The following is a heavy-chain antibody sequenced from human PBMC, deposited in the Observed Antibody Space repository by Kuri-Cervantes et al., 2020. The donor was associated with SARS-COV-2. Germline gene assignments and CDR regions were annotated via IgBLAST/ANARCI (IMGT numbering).Heavy chain of an antibody. J-gene: IGHJ4*02. CDR3: ARDQGYQLLFSLDY. D-gene: IGHD2-2*01. CDR2: INPSGGST. Sequence: ASVKVSCKASGYTFTSYYMHWVRQAPGQGLEWMGIINPSGGSTSYAQKFQGRVTMTRDTSISTAYMELGRLRSDDTAVYYCARDQGYQLLFSLDYWGQGTLVTVSS. V-gene: IGHV1-46*01. CDR1: GYTFTSYY.